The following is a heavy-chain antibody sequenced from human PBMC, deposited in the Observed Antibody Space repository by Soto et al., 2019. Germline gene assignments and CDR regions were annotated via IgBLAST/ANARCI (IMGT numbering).Heavy chain of an antibody. CDR3: ARAGGLGAVAVDY. CDR1: GGSISSGGYF. Sequence: SETLSLTCAVSGGSISSGGYFWSCIRHPPGKGLEWIGYIYHSGSTYYNPSLKSRVTISVDRSKNQFSLKLSSVTAADTAVYYCARAGGLGAVAVDYWGQGTLVTVSS. D-gene: IGHD6-19*01. CDR2: IYHSGST. J-gene: IGHJ4*02. V-gene: IGHV4-30-2*01.